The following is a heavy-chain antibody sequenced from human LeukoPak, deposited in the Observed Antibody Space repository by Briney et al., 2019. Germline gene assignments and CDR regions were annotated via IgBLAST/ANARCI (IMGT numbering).Heavy chain of an antibody. V-gene: IGHV3-48*03. CDR3: AELGITMIGGV. J-gene: IGHJ6*04. CDR1: GFTFGDYV. Sequence: TGGSLRLSCSASGFTFGDYVLIWVRQAPGKGLEWVSYISSSGSTIYYADSVKGRFTISRDNAKNSLYLQMNSLRAEDTAVYYCAELGITMIGGVWGKGTTVTISS. CDR2: ISSSGSTI. D-gene: IGHD3-10*02.